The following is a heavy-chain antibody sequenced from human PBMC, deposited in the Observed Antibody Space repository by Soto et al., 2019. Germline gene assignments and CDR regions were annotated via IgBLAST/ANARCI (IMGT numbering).Heavy chain of an antibody. Sequence: PSETLSLTCTVSGGSISSYYWSWIRQPPGKGLEWIGYIYYSGSTNYNPSLKSRVTISVDTSKNQFSLKLSSVTAADTAVYYCARSENYGSGSYLAPFEYWGQGTLVTVSS. CDR1: GGSISSYY. CDR2: IYYSGST. J-gene: IGHJ4*02. V-gene: IGHV4-59*01. CDR3: ARSENYGSGSYLAPFEY. D-gene: IGHD3-10*01.